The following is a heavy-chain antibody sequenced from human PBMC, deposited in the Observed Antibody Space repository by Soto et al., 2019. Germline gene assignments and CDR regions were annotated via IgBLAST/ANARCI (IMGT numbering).Heavy chain of an antibody. J-gene: IGHJ4*02. V-gene: IGHV4-59*08. CDR1: GGTISSWY. CDR2: IYYSGST. CDR3: ARRYGSAIDY. Sequence: PSETLSLTCTVSGGTISSWYWSWIRQPPGKGLEWIGYIYYSGSTNCNPSLKSRVTISVDTSKNQFSLKLSSVTAADTAVYYCARRYGSAIDYWGQGTLDTVSS. D-gene: IGHD1-26*01.